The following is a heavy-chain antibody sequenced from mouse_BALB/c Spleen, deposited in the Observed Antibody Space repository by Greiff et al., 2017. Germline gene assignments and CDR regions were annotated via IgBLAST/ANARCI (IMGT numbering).Heavy chain of an antibody. Sequence: VKQRPGQGLEWIGMIDPSDSETHYNQMFKDKATLTVDKSSSTAYMQLSSLTSEDAAVYYCARSPYDYEDYWGQGTTLTVSS. J-gene: IGHJ2*01. D-gene: IGHD2-4*01. V-gene: IGHV1-61*01. CDR2: IDPSDSET. CDR3: ARSPYDYEDY.